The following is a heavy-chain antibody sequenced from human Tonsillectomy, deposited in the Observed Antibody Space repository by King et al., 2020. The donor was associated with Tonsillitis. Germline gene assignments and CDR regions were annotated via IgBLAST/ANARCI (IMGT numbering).Heavy chain of an antibody. J-gene: IGHJ6*02. Sequence: VQLVESGGGLVKPGRSLRLSCAVSGMTFDEYAMHWVRQSPGKGLEWVAGISWNSGFIGYADSVKGRFSISRDNANNSLFLQMNSLSTEDTALYYCTKATSQRALGFYAMDVWGQGTTVTVSS. CDR1: GMTFDEYA. V-gene: IGHV3-9*01. CDR2: ISWNSGFI. CDR3: TKATSQRALGFYAMDV.